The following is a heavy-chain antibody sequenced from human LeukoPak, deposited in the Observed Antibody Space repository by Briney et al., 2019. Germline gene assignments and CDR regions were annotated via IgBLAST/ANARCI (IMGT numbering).Heavy chain of an antibody. D-gene: IGHD1-26*01. V-gene: IGHV2-5*02. CDR2: IYWDDDK. J-gene: IGHJ4*02. CDR1: GFSLSTSGVG. CDR3: AHRPGELLVFDY. Sequence: GSGPTLVKPTQTLTLTYTFSGFSLSTSGVGVGWIRQPPGKALEWLALIYWDDDKRYSPSLKSRLTITKDTSKNQVVLTMTNMDPVDTATYYCAHRPGELLVFDYWGQGTLVTVSS.